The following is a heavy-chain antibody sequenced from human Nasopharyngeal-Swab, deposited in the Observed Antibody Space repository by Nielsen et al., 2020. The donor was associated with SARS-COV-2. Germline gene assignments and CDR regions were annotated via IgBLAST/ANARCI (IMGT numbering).Heavy chain of an antibody. CDR2: ISGSGGST. V-gene: IGHV3-23*01. D-gene: IGHD2-21*01. Sequence: WIRQPPGKGLEWVSAISGSGGSTYYADSVKGRFTISRDNSKNTLHLQMNSLRAEDTAVYYCAKGVILWGGGNFDYWGQGTLVTVSS. CDR3: AKGVILWGGGNFDY. J-gene: IGHJ4*02.